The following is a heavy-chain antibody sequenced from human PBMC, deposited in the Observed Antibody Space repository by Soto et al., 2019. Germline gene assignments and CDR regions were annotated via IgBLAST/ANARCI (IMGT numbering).Heavy chain of an antibody. D-gene: IGHD3-16*01. Sequence: QVQLQESGPGLVKPSQTLSLTCTVSGGSISRGGYYWTWIRQHPGKGLEWVGYIYYTGSTYYNPSLKSRVSISVDTATNQFSPRLSSVTAADTAVYYCARARGGDYVDYWGQGTLVTVSS. CDR3: ARARGGDYVDY. CDR2: IYYTGST. CDR1: GGSISRGGYY. V-gene: IGHV4-31*03. J-gene: IGHJ4*02.